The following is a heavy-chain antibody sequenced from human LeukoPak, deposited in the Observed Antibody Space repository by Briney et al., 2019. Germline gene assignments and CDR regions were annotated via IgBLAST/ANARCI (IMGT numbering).Heavy chain of an antibody. D-gene: IGHD6-19*01. J-gene: IGHJ3*02. Sequence: SETLSLTCAVYGGSFSGYYWSWIRQPPGKGLEWIGSIYYSGSTYYNPSLKSRVTISVDTSKNQFSLKLSSVTAADTAVYYCARHGSRIAVADAFDIWGQGTMVTVSS. CDR3: ARHGSRIAVADAFDI. CDR2: IYYSGST. CDR1: GGSFSGYY. V-gene: IGHV4-34*01.